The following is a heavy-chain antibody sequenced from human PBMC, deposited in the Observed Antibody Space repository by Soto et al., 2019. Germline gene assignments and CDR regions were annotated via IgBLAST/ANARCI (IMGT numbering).Heavy chain of an antibody. CDR2: IYWDDDK. J-gene: IGHJ4*02. D-gene: IGHD3-10*01. V-gene: IGHV2-5*02. CDR1: GFSLSTSGVG. CDR3: AHNRWHRVGDY. Sequence: QSTLKESGPTLVKPTQTLTLTCTFSGFSLSTSGVGVGWIRQAPVKALEWLALIYWDDDKRYSPSLKIRRTITKDTAKNQVVLTMTNMDPVDTATYYCAHNRWHRVGDYWGQGTLVTVSS.